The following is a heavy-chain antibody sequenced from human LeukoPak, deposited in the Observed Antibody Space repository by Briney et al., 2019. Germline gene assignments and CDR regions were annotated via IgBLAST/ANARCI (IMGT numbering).Heavy chain of an antibody. CDR3: AKIWGLVGYGDYSAFDY. D-gene: IGHD4-17*01. Sequence: GGSLRLSCAASGFTFSSYGMHWVRQAPGKGLEWVAFIRYDGSNKYYGDSVKGRFTISRDNSKNTLYLQMNSLRAEDTAVYYCAKIWGLVGYGDYSAFDYWGQGTLVTVSS. J-gene: IGHJ4*02. V-gene: IGHV3-30*02. CDR1: GFTFSSYG. CDR2: IRYDGSNK.